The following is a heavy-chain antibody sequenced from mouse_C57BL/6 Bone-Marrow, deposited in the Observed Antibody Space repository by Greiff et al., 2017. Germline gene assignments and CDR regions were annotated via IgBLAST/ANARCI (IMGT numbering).Heavy chain of an antibody. J-gene: IGHJ2*01. CDR1: GYTFTSYW. V-gene: IGHV1-55*01. CDR2: IYPDCGST. Sequence: VQLQQPGAELVKPGASVKMSCKASGYTFTSYWITWVKQSNGQGLEWIGVIYPDCGSTNYNQKFKGKATMTVDQSSSTAYMPLNSLTSEDSAVFYCARSLSSYPPFDYWGQGTTLTVSS. CDR3: ARSLSSYPPFDY. D-gene: IGHD2-10*01.